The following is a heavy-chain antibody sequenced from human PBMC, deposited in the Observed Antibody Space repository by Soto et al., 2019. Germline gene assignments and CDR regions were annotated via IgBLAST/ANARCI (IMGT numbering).Heavy chain of an antibody. D-gene: IGHD2-2*01. CDR3: AKYEEDIVLVPAALDY. Sequence: GGSLRLSCAASGFTFSSYAMSRVRQAPGKGLEWVSAISGSGGSTYYADSVKGRFTISRDNSKNTLYLQMNSLRAEDTAVYYCAKYEEDIVLVPAALDYWGQGTLVTVSS. V-gene: IGHV3-23*01. CDR2: ISGSGGST. CDR1: GFTFSSYA. J-gene: IGHJ4*02.